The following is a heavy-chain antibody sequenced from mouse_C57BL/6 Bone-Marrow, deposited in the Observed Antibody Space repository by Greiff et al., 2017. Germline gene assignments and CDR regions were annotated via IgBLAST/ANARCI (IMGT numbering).Heavy chain of an antibody. J-gene: IGHJ1*03. CDR2: ISSGGDYI. Sequence: EVMLVESGEGLVKPGGSLKLSCAASGFTFSSYAMSWVRQTPEKRLEWVAYISSGGDYIYYADTVKGRFTISRDNARNNLYLQMSSLKSEDTAMYYCTRDRPHYCGSSYWYFDVWGTGTTVTVSS. V-gene: IGHV5-9-1*02. CDR1: GFTFSSYA. D-gene: IGHD1-1*01. CDR3: TRDRPHYCGSSYWYFDV.